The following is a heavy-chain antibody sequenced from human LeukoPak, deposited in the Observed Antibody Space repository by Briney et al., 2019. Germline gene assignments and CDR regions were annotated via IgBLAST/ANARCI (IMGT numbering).Heavy chain of an antibody. J-gene: IGHJ3*02. D-gene: IGHD3-10*01. V-gene: IGHV3-30*18. CDR1: GFTFSTYE. Sequence: GGSLRLSCAAPGFTFSTYEMHCVRQAPGKGLEWVAIISYDGSDKYYADSVKGRFTISRDNSKNTLYLQMNSLRAEDTAVYYCAKYFGEAAFDTWGQGTMVTVSS. CDR2: ISYDGSDK. CDR3: AKYFGEAAFDT.